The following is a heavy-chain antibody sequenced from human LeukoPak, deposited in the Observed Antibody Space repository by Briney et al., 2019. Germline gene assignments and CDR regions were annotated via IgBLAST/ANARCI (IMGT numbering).Heavy chain of an antibody. J-gene: IGHJ4*02. Sequence: GGSLRLPCAASGFTFSSYSMNWVRQAPGKGLEWVSSISSSSSYIYYADSVKGRFTISRDNAKNSLYLQMNSLRAEDTAVYYCARDLDGYSLFDYWGQGTLVTVSS. CDR2: ISSSSSYI. D-gene: IGHD5-18*01. V-gene: IGHV3-21*01. CDR1: GFTFSSYS. CDR3: ARDLDGYSLFDY.